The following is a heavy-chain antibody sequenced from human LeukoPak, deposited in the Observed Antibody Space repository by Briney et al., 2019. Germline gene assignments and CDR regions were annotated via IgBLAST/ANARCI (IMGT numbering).Heavy chain of an antibody. CDR3: ARDSGRTTVTWNFDY. D-gene: IGHD4-17*01. J-gene: IGHJ4*02. CDR2: INPSGGST. CDR1: GYTFISYY. Sequence: VASVTVSCKASGYTFISYYMHWVRQAPGQGLEWMGLINPSGGSTNYAQKFQGRVTMTRDTSTSTAYMELSSLRSEDTALYYCARDSGRTTVTWNFDYWGQGTLVTVSS. V-gene: IGHV1-46*01.